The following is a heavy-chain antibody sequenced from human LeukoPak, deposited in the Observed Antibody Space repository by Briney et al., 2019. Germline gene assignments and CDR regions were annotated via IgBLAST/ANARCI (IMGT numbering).Heavy chain of an antibody. CDR1: GFTFSDYY. J-gene: IGHJ4*02. CDR2: ISSSGSTI. D-gene: IGHD2-2*01. V-gene: IGHV3-11*01. CDR3: AKAHRFCSRTSCFDDS. Sequence: GGSLRLSCAASGFTFSDYYMSWIRQAPGKGLEWVSYISSSGSTIYYADSVKGRFTISRDNAKNSLYLQMNSLRAEDTAVYYCAKAHRFCSRTSCFDDSWGQGTLVTVSS.